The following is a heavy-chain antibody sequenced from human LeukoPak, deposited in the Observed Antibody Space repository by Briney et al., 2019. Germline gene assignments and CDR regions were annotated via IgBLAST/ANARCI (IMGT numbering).Heavy chain of an antibody. D-gene: IGHD3/OR15-3a*01. CDR2: IYTSGST. V-gene: IGHV4-61*02. CDR3: ARSITIFGLVY. J-gene: IGHJ4*02. Sequence: SETLSLTCTVSGGSISSGSHYWSWIRQPAGKGLEWIGRIYTSGSTNYNPSLKSRVTISVDTSKNQFSLKLSSVTAADTAVYYCARSITIFGLVYWGQGTLVTVSS. CDR1: GGSISSGSHY.